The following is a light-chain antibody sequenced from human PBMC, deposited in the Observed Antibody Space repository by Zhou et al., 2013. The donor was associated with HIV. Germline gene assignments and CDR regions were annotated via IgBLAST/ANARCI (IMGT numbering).Light chain of an antibody. CDR3: QQADSFPRGVT. Sequence: DIVLTQSPGTLSSSPGERVTLSCRASQSVRSSYLAWYQQRPGQAPRLLIYGASIRATGIPDRFSGSGSGTDFSLAIVRLEPEDFATYYCQQADSFPRGVTFGPGTKVDIK. CDR2: GAS. J-gene: IGKJ3*01. V-gene: IGKV3-20*01. CDR1: QSVRSSY.